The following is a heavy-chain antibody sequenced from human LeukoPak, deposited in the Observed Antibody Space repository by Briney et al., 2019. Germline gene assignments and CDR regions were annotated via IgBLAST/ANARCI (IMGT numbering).Heavy chain of an antibody. CDR2: INPSGGST. Sequence: VASVKVSCKASGYTFTSYYMHWVRQAPGQGLEWMGIINPSGGSTSYAQKFQGRVTMTRDTSTSTVYMELSSLRSEDTAVYYCARESTAMVTYYYYYGMDVWGQGTTVTASS. CDR3: ARESTAMVTYYYYYGMDV. J-gene: IGHJ6*02. D-gene: IGHD5-18*01. V-gene: IGHV1-46*01. CDR1: GYTFTSYY.